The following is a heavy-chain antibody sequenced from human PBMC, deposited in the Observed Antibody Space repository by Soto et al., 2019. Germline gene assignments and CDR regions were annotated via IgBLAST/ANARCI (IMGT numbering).Heavy chain of an antibody. V-gene: IGHV4-31*03. CDR2: IYYSGST. Sequence: QVQLQESGPGLVKPSQTLSLTCTVSGGSISSGGYYWSWIRQHPGKGLEWIGYIYYSGSTYYNPSLKSRVTISVDTSKNQFSLKLSSVNAADTAVYYCARGTHCSSTSCYHWFDPWGQGTLVTVSS. CDR1: GGSISSGGYY. D-gene: IGHD2-2*01. CDR3: ARGTHCSSTSCYHWFDP. J-gene: IGHJ5*02.